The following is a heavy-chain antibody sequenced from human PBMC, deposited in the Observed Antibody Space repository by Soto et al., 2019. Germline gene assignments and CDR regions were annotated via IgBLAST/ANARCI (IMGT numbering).Heavy chain of an antibody. CDR3: ARDSWNSHGGLDI. J-gene: IGHJ3*02. D-gene: IGHD1-7*01. V-gene: IGHV3-48*02. Sequence: GGSLRLSCAASGFTFSNYAFNWVRQAPGKGLEWLSYISSSSGIIYSADSVKGRFTISRDNAKNSLYLQMNSLRDEDTALYYCARDSWNSHGGLDIWGQGTMVTVSS. CDR1: GFTFSNYA. CDR2: ISSSSGII.